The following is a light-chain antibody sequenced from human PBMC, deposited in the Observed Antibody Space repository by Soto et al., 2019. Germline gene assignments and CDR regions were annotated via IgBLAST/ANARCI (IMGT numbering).Light chain of an antibody. CDR3: QQSYSTLTWT. CDR2: AAS. Sequence: DIQMTQSPSTLSGSVGDRVTITCRASQTISSWLAWYQQKPGKAPKLLIYAASSLQSRVPSRFSGSGSGTDFTLTISSLQPEDFATYYCQQSYSTLTWTFGQGTKVDIK. CDR1: QTISSW. V-gene: IGKV1-39*01. J-gene: IGKJ1*01.